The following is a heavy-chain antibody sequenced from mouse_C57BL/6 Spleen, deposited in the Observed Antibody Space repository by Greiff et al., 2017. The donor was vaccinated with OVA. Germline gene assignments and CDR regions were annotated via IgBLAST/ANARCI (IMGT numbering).Heavy chain of an antibody. CDR3: ERDSSGYGY. CDR1: GYSFSSSW. CDR2: IYPGDGDT. J-gene: IGHJ2*01. Sequence: QVQLQQSGPELVKPGASVTISCKASGYSFSSSWMNWVKQRPGKGLEWIGRIYPGDGDTNYNGKFKGKATLTADKSSSTAYMQLSSLTSEVSAVYFCERDSSGYGYWGQGTTLTVSS. V-gene: IGHV1-82*01. D-gene: IGHD3-2*02.